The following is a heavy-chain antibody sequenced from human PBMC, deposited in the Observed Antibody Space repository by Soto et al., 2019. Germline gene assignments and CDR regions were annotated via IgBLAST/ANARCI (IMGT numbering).Heavy chain of an antibody. CDR3: ARTLLRFLEWFPNWFDP. V-gene: IGHV1-18*01. D-gene: IGHD3-3*01. CDR2: ISAYNGNT. Sequence: ASVKVSCKASGYTFTSYGISWVRQAPGQGLEWMGWISAYNGNTNYAQKLQGRVTMTTDTSTSTAYMELRSLRSDDTAVYYCARTLLRFLEWFPNWFDPWGQGTLVTVSS. J-gene: IGHJ5*02. CDR1: GYTFTSYG.